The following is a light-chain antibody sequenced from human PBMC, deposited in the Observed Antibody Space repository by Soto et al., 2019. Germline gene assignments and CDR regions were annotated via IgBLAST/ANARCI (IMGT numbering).Light chain of an antibody. CDR2: SAS. CDR3: QPYNNWPLT. Sequence: DIQMTQSPSSLSASVGDRVTITCRASQSISNYLNWYQQKPGRAPKVLIFSASSLQSGVPSRFSGSRSGAEFTLTINSLQSEDFAVYYCQPYNNWPLTFGGGTKVDIK. V-gene: IGKV1-39*01. CDR1: QSISNY. J-gene: IGKJ4*01.